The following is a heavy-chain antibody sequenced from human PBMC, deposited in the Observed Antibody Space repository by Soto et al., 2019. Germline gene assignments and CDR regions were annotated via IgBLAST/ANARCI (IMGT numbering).Heavy chain of an antibody. V-gene: IGHV3-9*01. CDR1: GFTFDDFA. Sequence: QLVESGGDLVQPGRPLRLSCVASGFTFDDFAMHWVRQAPGKGLEWVSALSWNTGSIGYADSVKGRFNISRDNAKNSLYLQMNSMTPEDTALYYCAKGRPGGVDYSMDVCGQGTTVSVSS. J-gene: IGHJ6*02. CDR3: AKGRPGGVDYSMDV. D-gene: IGHD2-21*01. CDR2: LSWNTGSI.